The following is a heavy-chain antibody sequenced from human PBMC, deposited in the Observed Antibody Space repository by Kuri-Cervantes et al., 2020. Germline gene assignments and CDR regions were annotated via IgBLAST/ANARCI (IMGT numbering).Heavy chain of an antibody. Sequence: ASVKVSCKASGYTFTSYGISWVRQAPGQGLEWMGWISAYNGNTNYAQKLQGRVTMTTDTSTSTAYMELRSLRSDDTAVYYCARHEGHGPPETRYYYMDVWGKGTTVTVSS. CDR3: ARHEGHGPPETRYYYMDV. CDR2: ISAYNGNT. D-gene: IGHD1-7*01. V-gene: IGHV1-18*01. J-gene: IGHJ6*03. CDR1: GYTFTSYG.